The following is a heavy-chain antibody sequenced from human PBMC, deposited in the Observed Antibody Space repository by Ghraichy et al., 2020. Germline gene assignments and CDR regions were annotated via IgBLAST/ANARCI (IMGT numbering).Heavy chain of an antibody. CDR3: ARDDRVWSDFWSGYYSQEIRGAFDI. CDR1: GYTFTSYG. J-gene: IGHJ3*02. D-gene: IGHD3-3*01. CDR2: ISAYNGNT. Sequence: ASVKVSCKASGYTFTSYGISWVRQAPGQGLEWMGWISAYNGNTNYAQKLQGRVTMTTDTSTSTAYMELRSLRSDDTAVYYCARDDRVWSDFWSGYYSQEIRGAFDIWGQGTMVTVSS. V-gene: IGHV1-18*01.